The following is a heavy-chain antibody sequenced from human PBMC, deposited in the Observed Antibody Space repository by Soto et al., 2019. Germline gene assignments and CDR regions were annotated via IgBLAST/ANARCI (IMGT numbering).Heavy chain of an antibody. V-gene: IGHV1-46*01. CDR1: GYTFTSYY. Sequence: QVQLVQSGAEVKKPGASVKVSCKASGYTFTSYYMHWVRQAPGQGLEWMGIINPSGGRTSYAQKFQGRVTMTRDTSTSTVYMELSSLRSEDTAVYYCAREGPVDSREVVAFDIWGQGTMVTVSS. CDR3: AREGPVDSREVVAFDI. D-gene: IGHD3-22*01. J-gene: IGHJ3*02. CDR2: INPSGGRT.